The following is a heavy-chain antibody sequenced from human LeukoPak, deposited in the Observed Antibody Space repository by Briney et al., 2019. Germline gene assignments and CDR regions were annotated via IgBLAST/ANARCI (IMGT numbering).Heavy chain of an antibody. Sequence: GGSLRLSCAASGFTFSSYVMHWVRQAPGKGLEWVAVISFDGSNKHYADSVKGRFTISRDNSKNTLYLQMNSLRAEDTAVYYCAKLVGGYDINPFDYWGQGTLVTVSS. D-gene: IGHD5-12*01. CDR1: GFTFSSYV. J-gene: IGHJ4*02. V-gene: IGHV3-30-3*02. CDR2: ISFDGSNK. CDR3: AKLVGGYDINPFDY.